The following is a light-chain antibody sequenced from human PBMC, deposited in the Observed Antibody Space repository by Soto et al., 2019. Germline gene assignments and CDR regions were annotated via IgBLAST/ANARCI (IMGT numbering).Light chain of an antibody. Sequence: QAVVTQPPSVSGAPGQRVTISCTGSSSNIGAGYDVHWYKQLPGTAPKLLILGNSNRPSGVPDRFSGSKSGTSGSLAIAGLQAEDEADYYCQSYDSSLSGYVFGTGTKLTVL. V-gene: IGLV1-40*01. J-gene: IGLJ1*01. CDR1: SSNIGAGYD. CDR3: QSYDSSLSGYV. CDR2: GNS.